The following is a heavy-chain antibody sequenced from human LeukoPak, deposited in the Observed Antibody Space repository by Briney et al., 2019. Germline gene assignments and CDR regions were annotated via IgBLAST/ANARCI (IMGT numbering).Heavy chain of an antibody. CDR3: SRGGSGSYSSWLDP. V-gene: IGHV1-2*02. CDR2: INPNSGGT. J-gene: IGHJ5*02. Sequence: ASVKVSCKASGYTFTGYYIHWVLQAPGQGLECMGWINPNSGGTNYAQKFQGRVTMTRGTSIRTAYMELSRLRSDDTDVYHCSRGGSGSYSSWLDPWGQGTLVTVSS. D-gene: IGHD3-10*01. CDR1: GYTFTGYY.